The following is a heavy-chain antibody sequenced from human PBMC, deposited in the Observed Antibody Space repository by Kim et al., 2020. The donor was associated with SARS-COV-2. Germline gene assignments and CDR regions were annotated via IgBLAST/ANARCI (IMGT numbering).Heavy chain of an antibody. J-gene: IGHJ4*02. CDR1: GFTFSSYG. CDR3: ARDGLGYCSGGSCYPPPQYYFDY. D-gene: IGHD2-15*01. Sequence: GGSLRLSCAASGFTFSSYGMHWVRQAPGKGLEWVAVIWYDGSNKYYADSVKGRFTISRDNSKNTLYLQMNSLRAEDTAVYYCARDGLGYCSGGSCYPPPQYYFDYWGQGTLVTVSS. V-gene: IGHV3-33*01. CDR2: IWYDGSNK.